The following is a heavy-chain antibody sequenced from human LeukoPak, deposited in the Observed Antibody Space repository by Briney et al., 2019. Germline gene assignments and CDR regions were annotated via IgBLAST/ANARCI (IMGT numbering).Heavy chain of an antibody. CDR2: IDPDDSET. J-gene: IGHJ4*02. Sequence: GESPKISCKASGYSFRSFWIGWVRQMPGKGLEWMGVIDPDDSETRYSPSFQGQVTISADKSISTAYLQWSTLKASDSAMYYCARRPLLYGSGSYWDHWGQGTLVTVSS. D-gene: IGHD3-10*01. V-gene: IGHV5-51*01. CDR3: ARRPLLYGSGSYWDH. CDR1: GYSFRSFW.